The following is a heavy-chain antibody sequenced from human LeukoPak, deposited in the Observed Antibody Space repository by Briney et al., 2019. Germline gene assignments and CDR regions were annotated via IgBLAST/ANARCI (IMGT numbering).Heavy chain of an antibody. CDR3: ARASVAGTDHDY. Sequence: ASVKVSCKASGYTFTSYAMHWVRQAPGQRLEWMGRINAGNGNTKYSQKFQGRVTITRDTSASTAYMELSSLRSEDTAVYYCARASVAGTDHDYWGQGTLVTVSS. J-gene: IGHJ4*02. D-gene: IGHD6-19*01. CDR2: INAGNGNT. V-gene: IGHV1-3*01. CDR1: GYTFTSYA.